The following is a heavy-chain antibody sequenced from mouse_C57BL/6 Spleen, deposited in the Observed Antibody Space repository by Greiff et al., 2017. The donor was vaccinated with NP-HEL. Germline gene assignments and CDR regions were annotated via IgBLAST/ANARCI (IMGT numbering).Heavy chain of an antibody. CDR2: INPGSGGT. D-gene: IGHD1-2*01. Sequence: VQLQESGAELVRPGTSVKVSCKASGYAFTNYLIEWVKQRPGQGLEWIGVINPGSGGTNYNEKFKGKATLTADKSSSTAYMQLSSLTSEDSAVYFCARTGTTARYFDVWGTGTTVTVSS. V-gene: IGHV1-54*01. J-gene: IGHJ1*03. CDR3: ARTGTTARYFDV. CDR1: GYAFTNYL.